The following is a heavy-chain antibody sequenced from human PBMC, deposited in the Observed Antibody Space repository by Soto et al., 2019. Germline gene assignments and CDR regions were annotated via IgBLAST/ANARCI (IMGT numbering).Heavy chain of an antibody. CDR2: INPSGGST. CDR3: ARDLVGYCSGGSCYHYYYYGMDV. Sequence: ASVKVSCSPSGYPFTSYYMHWVRHAPGQGLEWMGIINPSGGSTSYAQKFQGRVTMTRDTSTSTVYMELSSLRSEDTAVYYCARDLVGYCSGGSCYHYYYYGMDVWGQGTTVTVSS. V-gene: IGHV1-46*01. D-gene: IGHD2-15*01. J-gene: IGHJ6*02. CDR1: GYPFTSYY.